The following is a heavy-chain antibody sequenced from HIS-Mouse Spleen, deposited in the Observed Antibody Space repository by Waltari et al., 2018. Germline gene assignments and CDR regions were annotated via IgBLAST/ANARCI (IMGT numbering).Heavy chain of an antibody. V-gene: IGHV4-39*07. CDR3: ARDRELYFDY. J-gene: IGHJ4*02. CDR2: IYYSGST. CDR1: GGSISSSSYY. Sequence: QLQLQESGPGLVKPSETLSLTCTFSGGSISSSSYYWGWIRQPPGKGLEWIGSIYYSGSTYYNPSLKGRGTISVDTSKNQFSLKLSSVTAADTAVYYCARDRELYFDYWGQGTLVTISS. D-gene: IGHD1-26*01.